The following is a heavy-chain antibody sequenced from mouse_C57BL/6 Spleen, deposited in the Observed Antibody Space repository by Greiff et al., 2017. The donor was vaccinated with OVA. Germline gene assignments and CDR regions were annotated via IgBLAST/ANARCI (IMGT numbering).Heavy chain of an antibody. J-gene: IGHJ1*03. CDR1: GYTFTSYG. Sequence: VQLQESGAELARPGASVKLSCKASGYTFTSYGISWVKQRTGQGLEWIGEIYPRSGNTYYNEKFKGKATLTADKSSSTAYMELRSLTSEDSAVYFCARSEPSYFDVWGTGTTVTVSS. CDR2: IYPRSGNT. CDR3: ARSEPSYFDV. V-gene: IGHV1-81*01.